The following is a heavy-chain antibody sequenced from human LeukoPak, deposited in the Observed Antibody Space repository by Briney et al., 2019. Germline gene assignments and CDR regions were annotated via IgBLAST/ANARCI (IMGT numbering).Heavy chain of an antibody. CDR3: ARGTPMVSVWFDP. CDR2: IYYSGST. D-gene: IGHD5-18*01. V-gene: IGHV4-59*12. CDR1: GGSISSYY. J-gene: IGHJ5*02. Sequence: SETLSLTCTVSGGSISSYYWSWIRQPPGKGLEWIGYIYYSGSTNYNPSLKSRVTISVDTSKNQFSLKLRSVTAADTAVYYCARGTPMVSVWFDPWGQGTLVTVSS.